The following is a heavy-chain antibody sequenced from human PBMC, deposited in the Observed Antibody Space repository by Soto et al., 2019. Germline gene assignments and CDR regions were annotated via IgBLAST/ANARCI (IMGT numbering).Heavy chain of an antibody. CDR1: GDSVSSNSVA. Sequence: PSQTLSLTCAISGDSVSSNSVAWNWIRQSPSRGLEWLGRTYYRSKWYNDYAVSVASRIIINPDTSKNQFSLQLNSVTLEDTSVYYCARGSGAPSDFDYWGQGTLVTVSS. J-gene: IGHJ4*02. CDR2: TYYRSKWYN. V-gene: IGHV6-1*01. CDR3: ARGSGAPSDFDY. D-gene: IGHD3-3*01.